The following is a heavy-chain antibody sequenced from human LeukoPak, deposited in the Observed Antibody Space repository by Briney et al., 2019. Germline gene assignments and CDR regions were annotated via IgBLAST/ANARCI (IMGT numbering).Heavy chain of an antibody. CDR3: ARRGYCSSTSCYGFDP. J-gene: IGHJ5*02. CDR2: IYPGDSDT. Sequence: GESLKISCKGSGYSFTSYWIGWVRQVPGKGLEWMGIIYPGDSDTRYSPSFQGQVTISADKSISTAYLQWSSLKASDTAMYYCARRGYCSSTSCYGFDPWGQGTLVTVSS. V-gene: IGHV5-51*01. D-gene: IGHD2-2*01. CDR1: GYSFTSYW.